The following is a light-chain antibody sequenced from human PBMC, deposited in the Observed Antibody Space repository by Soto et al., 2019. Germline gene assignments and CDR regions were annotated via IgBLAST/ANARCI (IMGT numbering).Light chain of an antibody. J-gene: IGKJ1*01. CDR1: QSVSSN. V-gene: IGKV3-15*01. CDR2: GAS. Sequence: EIVMTQSPATLSVSPGERATLSCRASQSVSSNLAWYQQKPGQAPRLRIYGASARATGIPARFSGSGSGTEFTLTISSLQSEDFAVYYCQQYNNWPSTFGQGTKVEIK. CDR3: QQYNNWPST.